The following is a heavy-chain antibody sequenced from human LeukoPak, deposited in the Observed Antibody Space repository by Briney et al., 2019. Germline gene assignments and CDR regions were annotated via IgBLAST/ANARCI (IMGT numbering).Heavy chain of an antibody. D-gene: IGHD3-22*01. CDR2: IYYSGST. V-gene: IGHV4-39*07. J-gene: IGHJ4*02. Sequence: TSETLSLTCTVSGGSISSSSYYWGWIRQPPGKGLEWIGSIYYSGSTYYNPSLKSRVTISVDTSKNQFSLKLSSVTAADTAVYYCAREGGAYYYDSSGYYLHWGQGTLVTVSS. CDR1: GGSISSSSYY. CDR3: AREGGAYYYDSSGYYLH.